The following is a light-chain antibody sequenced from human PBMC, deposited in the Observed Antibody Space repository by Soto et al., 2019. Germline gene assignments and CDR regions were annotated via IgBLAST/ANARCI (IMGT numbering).Light chain of an antibody. CDR2: DAS. Sequence: EIVLTQSPATLSLSPGERATLSCRASQSVSSYLAWYQQKPGQAPRLLIYDASNRATGIPARFSGSGSGTDFTLTISSLEPEDFAVYYCQQRSNWPRGGFGAGTKVDIK. CDR3: QQRSNWPRGG. J-gene: IGKJ3*01. CDR1: QSVSSY. V-gene: IGKV3-11*01.